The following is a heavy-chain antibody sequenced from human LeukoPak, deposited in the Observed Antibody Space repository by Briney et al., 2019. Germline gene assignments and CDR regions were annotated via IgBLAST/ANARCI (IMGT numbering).Heavy chain of an antibody. CDR2: IYDSGST. V-gene: IGHV4-59*01. CDR3: ATAASRGEKDDAFDI. CDR1: GGSIGSYY. D-gene: IGHD3-16*01. Sequence: SETLSLTCTVSGGSIGSYYWSWIRLPPGKGLEWIGYIYDSGSTKYNPSLKSRVTISIDTSKNQFSLKVNSVTAADTAVYYCATAASRGEKDDAFDIWGQGTMVTVSS. J-gene: IGHJ3*02.